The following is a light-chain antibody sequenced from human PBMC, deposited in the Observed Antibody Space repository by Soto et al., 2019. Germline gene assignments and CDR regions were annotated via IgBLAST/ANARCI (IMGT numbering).Light chain of an antibody. V-gene: IGKV3-15*01. CDR1: QSISDT. J-gene: IGKJ1*01. CDR2: GAS. CDR3: QQYNNWPWT. Sequence: EIVMTQSPATLSVSPGGTATLSCRASQSISDTLAWYQQKTGQAPRLLIHGASTRATGFPDRFSGSGSGTDFNLTISSLQSEDFAVYYCQQYNNWPWTFGQGTKVDIK.